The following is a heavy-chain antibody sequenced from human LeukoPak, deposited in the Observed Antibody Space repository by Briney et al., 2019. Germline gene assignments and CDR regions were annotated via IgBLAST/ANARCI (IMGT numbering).Heavy chain of an antibody. CDR1: GITFTSHG. Sequence: GGSLRLPCTASGITFTSHGLSWVRQAPGKGLEWVSSISGSGGVTLYADSVKGRFAVSRDNSKSTVYLQMNRLRAEDTAVYYCAKGFDFWRGLYYFDHWGQGTLVTVSS. J-gene: IGHJ4*02. D-gene: IGHD3-3*01. CDR2: ISGSGGVT. CDR3: AKGFDFWRGLYYFDH. V-gene: IGHV3-23*01.